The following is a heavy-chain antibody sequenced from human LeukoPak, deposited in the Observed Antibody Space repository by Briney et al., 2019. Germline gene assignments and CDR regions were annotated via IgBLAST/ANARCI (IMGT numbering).Heavy chain of an antibody. Sequence: PGGSLRLSCEASGFTFSNYGMHWVRQAPGKGLEWVSAISGSGGSTYYADSVKGRFTISRDNSKNTLYLQMNSLRAEDTAVYYCATSIAARRKPFDYWGQGALVTVSS. CDR3: ATSIAARRKPFDY. J-gene: IGHJ4*02. V-gene: IGHV3-23*01. CDR2: ISGSGGST. D-gene: IGHD6-6*01. CDR1: GFTFSNYG.